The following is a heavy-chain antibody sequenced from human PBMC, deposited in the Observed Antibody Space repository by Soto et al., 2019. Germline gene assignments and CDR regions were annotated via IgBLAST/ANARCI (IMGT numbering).Heavy chain of an antibody. CDR3: ARGRLYYYGSGSPSDY. J-gene: IGHJ4*02. CDR2: MNPNSGNT. Sequence: GASVKVSCKASGYTFTSSDINWVRQATGQGLEWMGWMNPNSGNTGYAQKFQGRVTMTRNTSISTAYMELSSLRSEDTAVYYCARGRLYYYGSGSPSDYWGQGTLVTVSS. D-gene: IGHD3-10*01. CDR1: GYTFTSSD. V-gene: IGHV1-8*01.